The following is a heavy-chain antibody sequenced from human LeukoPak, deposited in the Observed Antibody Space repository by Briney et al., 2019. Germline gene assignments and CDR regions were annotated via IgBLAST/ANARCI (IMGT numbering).Heavy chain of an antibody. CDR3: ARAYYYGSGSYSPHRYGMDV. CDR1: GFTFSSYS. CDR2: ISSSSSTI. D-gene: IGHD3-10*01. Sequence: GGSLRLSCAASGFTFSSYSMNWVRQAPGKGLEWVSYISSSSSTIYYADSVKGRFTISRDNAKNSLYLQMNSLRAEDTAVYYCARAYYYGSGSYSPHRYGMDVWGQGTTVTVSS. V-gene: IGHV3-48*01. J-gene: IGHJ6*02.